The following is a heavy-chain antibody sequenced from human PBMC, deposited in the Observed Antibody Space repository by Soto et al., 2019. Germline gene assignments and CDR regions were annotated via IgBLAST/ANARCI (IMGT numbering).Heavy chain of an antibody. CDR1: GFTFSSYA. D-gene: IGHD3-22*01. J-gene: IGHJ4*02. CDR3: AKEVYYYDSSGYYPPYFFDY. V-gene: IGHV3-23*01. CDR2: ISGSGGST. Sequence: PGGSLRLSCAASGFTFSSYAMSWVRQAPGKGLEWASAISGSGGSTYYADSVKGRFTISRDNSKNTLYLQMNSLRAEDTAVYYCAKEVYYYDSSGYYPPYFFDYWGQGTLVTVSS.